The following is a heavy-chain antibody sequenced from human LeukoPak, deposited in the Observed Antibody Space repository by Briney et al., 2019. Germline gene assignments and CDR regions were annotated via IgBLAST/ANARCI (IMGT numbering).Heavy chain of an antibody. J-gene: IGHJ2*01. CDR3: ARGGTSHWYFDL. D-gene: IGHD3-16*01. CDR2: IYYSGST. V-gene: IGHV4-30-4*08. CDR1: GGPISSGDYY. Sequence: SETLSLTCTVSGGPISSGDYYWSWIRQPPGKGLEWIGYIYYSGSTYYNPSLKSRVTISVDTSKNQFSLKLSSVTAADTAVYYCARGGTSHWYFDLWGRGTLVTVSS.